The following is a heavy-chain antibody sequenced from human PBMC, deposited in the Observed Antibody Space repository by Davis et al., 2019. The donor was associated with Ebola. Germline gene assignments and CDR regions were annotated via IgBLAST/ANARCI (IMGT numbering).Heavy chain of an antibody. V-gene: IGHV3-11*01. CDR1: GFTFSGYY. Sequence: GGSLRLSCAASGFTFSGYYMSWIRQAPGKGLEWVSYISSSVSTIYYADSVKGRFTIPRDNAKNSLYLQMNSLRAEDAAVYYCAREGYSGYEVDYWGQGTLVTVSS. CDR3: AREGYSGYEVDY. J-gene: IGHJ4*02. CDR2: ISSSVSTI. D-gene: IGHD5-12*01.